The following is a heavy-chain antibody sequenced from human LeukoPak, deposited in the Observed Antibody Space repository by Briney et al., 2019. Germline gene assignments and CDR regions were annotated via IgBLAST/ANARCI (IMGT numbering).Heavy chain of an antibody. V-gene: IGHV3-48*01. CDR1: GFTFTSYS. Sequence: GGSLRLSCDTSGFTFTSYSINWVRQAPGKGLEWVSYMSGTSTTVYYADSVKGRFTISRDNAKNSVHLQMNSLRAEDTAVYYCASTNAFDIWGQGTVVTVSS. J-gene: IGHJ3*02. CDR2: MSGTSTTV. CDR3: ASTNAFDI.